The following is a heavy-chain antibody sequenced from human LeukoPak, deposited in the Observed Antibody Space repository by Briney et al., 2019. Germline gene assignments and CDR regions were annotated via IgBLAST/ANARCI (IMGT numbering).Heavy chain of an antibody. V-gene: IGHV4-34*01. CDR1: GGSFSGYY. J-gene: IGHJ4*02. CDR2: INHSGST. D-gene: IGHD2-15*01. Sequence: KPSETLSLTCAVYGGSFSGYYWSWLRQPPGKGLEWIGEINHSGSTNYNPSLKSRVTISVDTSKNQFSLKLSSVTAADTAVYYCARVRKAFLGYCSGGSCYADYWGQGTLVTVSS. CDR3: ARVRKAFLGYCSGGSCYADY.